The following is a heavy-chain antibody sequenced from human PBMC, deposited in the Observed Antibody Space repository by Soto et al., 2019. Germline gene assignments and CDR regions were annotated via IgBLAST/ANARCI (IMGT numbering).Heavy chain of an antibody. CDR2: TYYRSKWST. D-gene: IGHD1-26*01. CDR1: GDSVSIKSAA. J-gene: IGHJ5*01. CDR3: TRALSGSYDS. V-gene: IGHV6-1*01. Sequence: WQTLSLTCSISGDSVSIKSAAWNWIRQSPSRGLEWLGRTYYRSKWSTDYAVSVKSRITINPDTSKNQFSLQLNSVTPEDTAVYYCTRALSGSYDSWGQGTLVPVSS.